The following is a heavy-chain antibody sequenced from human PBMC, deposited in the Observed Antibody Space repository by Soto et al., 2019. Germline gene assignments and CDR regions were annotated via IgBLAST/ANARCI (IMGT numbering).Heavy chain of an antibody. V-gene: IGHV1-18*01. CDR2: ISAYNGNT. CDR3: ARDDRVYGDYGVKFDS. J-gene: IGHJ4*02. CDR1: GYTFIDYG. Sequence: QVQLVQSGAEVKKPGASVKVSCKASGYTFIDYGFSWVRQAPGQGLEWMGWISAYNGNTRNEKKFKGRLTMTGETSTSTAYMELRSLRSDDTAVYYCARDDRVYGDYGVKFDSWGQGTLVTVSS. D-gene: IGHD4-17*01.